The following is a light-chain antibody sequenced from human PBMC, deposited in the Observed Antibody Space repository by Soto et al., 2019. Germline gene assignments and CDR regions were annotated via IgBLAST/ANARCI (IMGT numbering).Light chain of an antibody. CDR3: CSYAGSYTVI. CDR2: DVN. J-gene: IGLJ2*01. Sequence: QSALTQPRSVSGSPGQSVTISCTGTSSDVGAYNYVSWYQQLPGRAPKLIIYDVNLRPSGVPDRFSGSKSANTASLTISGLQAEDEADYHCCSYAGSYTVIFGGGTKLTVL. CDR1: SSDVGAYNY. V-gene: IGLV2-11*01.